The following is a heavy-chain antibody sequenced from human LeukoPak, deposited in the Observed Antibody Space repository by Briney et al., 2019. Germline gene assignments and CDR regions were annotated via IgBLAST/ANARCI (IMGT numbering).Heavy chain of an antibody. CDR1: GFTFDDYA. V-gene: IGHV3-9*01. Sequence: GGSLRLSCAASGFTFDDYAMHWVRQAPGKGLERVSGISWNSGSIGYADSVKGRFTISRDNARSSLYLQMNSLRAEDTAVYYCARDPFMTTGWGIDYWGQGTLVTVSS. J-gene: IGHJ4*02. D-gene: IGHD4-17*01. CDR3: ARDPFMTTGWGIDY. CDR2: ISWNSGSI.